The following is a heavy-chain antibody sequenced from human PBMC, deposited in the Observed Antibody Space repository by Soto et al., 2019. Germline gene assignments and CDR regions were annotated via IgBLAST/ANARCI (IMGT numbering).Heavy chain of an antibody. J-gene: IGHJ6*02. CDR1: GYTFTSYD. CDR2: MNPNSGNT. Sequence: ASVKVSCKASGYTFTSYDINWVRQATGQGLEWMGWMNPNSGNTGYAQKFQGRVTMTRNTSISTAYMELSSLRSEDTAVYYCARSHNRPNYGSGSYYIYYYYYGMDVWGQGTTVTVSS. CDR3: ARSHNRPNYGSGSYYIYYYYYGMDV. D-gene: IGHD3-10*01. V-gene: IGHV1-8*01.